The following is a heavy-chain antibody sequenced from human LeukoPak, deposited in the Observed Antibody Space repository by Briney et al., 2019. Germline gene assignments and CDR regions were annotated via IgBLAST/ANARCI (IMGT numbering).Heavy chain of an antibody. D-gene: IGHD1-26*01. CDR3: ARQRKVGASADY. CDR1: GVSISSRSYY. CDR2: IYYSGTT. J-gene: IGHJ4*02. V-gene: IGHV4-39*01. Sequence: SETLSLTCTASGVSISSRSYYWGWIRQPPGKGLEWIGSIYYSGTTYYKPSLKSRVTISVDTSKNQFSLKLSSVTTADTAVYYCARQRKVGASADYWGQGTLLTVSS.